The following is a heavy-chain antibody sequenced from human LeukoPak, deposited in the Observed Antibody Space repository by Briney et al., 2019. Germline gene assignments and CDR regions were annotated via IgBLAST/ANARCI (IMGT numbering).Heavy chain of an antibody. Sequence: ASVKVSCTASGYTFTGYYMHWVRQAPGQGLEWMGWINPNSGGTNYAQKFQGRVTMTRDTSISTAYMELSRLRSDDTAVYYCASWGAYYYDSSGYYYFDYWGQGTLVTVSS. J-gene: IGHJ4*02. CDR3: ASWGAYYYDSSGYYYFDY. CDR2: INPNSGGT. D-gene: IGHD3-22*01. V-gene: IGHV1-2*02. CDR1: GYTFTGYY.